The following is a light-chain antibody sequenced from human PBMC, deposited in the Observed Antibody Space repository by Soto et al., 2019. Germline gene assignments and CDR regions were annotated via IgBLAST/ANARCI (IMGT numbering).Light chain of an antibody. CDR1: QSVSSSF. CDR3: HQYGTSPRT. V-gene: IGKV3-20*01. J-gene: IGKJ1*01. CDR2: GAS. Sequence: EIELTQSPGTLSLSPGERATLSCRASQSVSSSFLAWYQQKPGQAPRLLIYGASSRATGVPDRFSGSGSGTDFNLTISRLEPEDFAVYYCHQYGTSPRTFGQGTKVDIK.